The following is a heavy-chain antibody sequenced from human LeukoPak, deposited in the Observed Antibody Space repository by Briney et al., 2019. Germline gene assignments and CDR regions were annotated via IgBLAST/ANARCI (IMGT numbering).Heavy chain of an antibody. Sequence: GGSLRLSCAACGFTFNNYAMNWVRQAPGKGLEWVSHISRSGSSIFYADSVKGRFTIFRDNGQNSLYLQMSSLRAEDTAVYYCATESSRSSAYWGQGTLVTVSS. CDR2: ISRSGSSI. D-gene: IGHD6-6*01. J-gene: IGHJ4*02. CDR1: GFTFNNYA. CDR3: ATESSRSSAY. V-gene: IGHV3-48*01.